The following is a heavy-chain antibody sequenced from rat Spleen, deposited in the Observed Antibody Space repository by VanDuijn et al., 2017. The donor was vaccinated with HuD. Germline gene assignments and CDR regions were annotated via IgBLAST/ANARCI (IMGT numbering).Heavy chain of an antibody. D-gene: IGHD4-3*01. J-gene: IGHJ3*01. V-gene: IGHV5-29*01. CDR2: ISYDGGRI. Sequence: EVQLVESGGGLVQPGGSLQVSCAASGFIFNNYDMAWVRQAPTKGLEWVATISYDGGRIFYRDSVKGRFTVSRDNARSTQYLQMDSLRSEDTATYYCARQDTSGYSNWFTYWGQGTLVTVSS. CDR3: ARQDTSGYSNWFTY. CDR1: GFIFNNYD.